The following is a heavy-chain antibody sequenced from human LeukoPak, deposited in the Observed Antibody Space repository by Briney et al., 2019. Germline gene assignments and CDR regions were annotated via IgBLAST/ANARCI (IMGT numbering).Heavy chain of an antibody. V-gene: IGHV3-23*01. CDR3: ASHDTSGYYLYRYLRT. Sequence: GGSLRLYCAASGLTFSNYAMTWVRQAPGKGLEWVSSITGSSGNTYYVDSVKGRFTISRDNSKNTLFLQMNSLRAEDTAVYHCASHDTSGYYLYRYLRTWGQGTLVTVSS. CDR1: GLTFSNYA. D-gene: IGHD3-22*01. J-gene: IGHJ5*02. CDR2: ITGSSGNT.